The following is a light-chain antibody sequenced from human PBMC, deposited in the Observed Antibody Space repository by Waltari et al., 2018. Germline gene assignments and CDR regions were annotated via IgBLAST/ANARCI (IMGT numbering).Light chain of an antibody. Sequence: DIQMTQSPSTLSASVGDRVSITCRASQSIGIWLAWYQQKPGKAPKLLIYKASNLESGVPSRFSGSGSGTELALTISSLQPEDLAVYYCQQYYSTLMWTFGQGTKVEI. CDR2: KAS. V-gene: IGKV1-5*03. CDR3: QQYYSTLMWT. CDR1: QSIGIW. J-gene: IGKJ1*01.